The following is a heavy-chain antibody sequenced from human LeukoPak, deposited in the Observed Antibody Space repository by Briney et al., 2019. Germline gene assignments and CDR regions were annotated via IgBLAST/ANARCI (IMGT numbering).Heavy chain of an antibody. V-gene: IGHV1-2*02. Sequence: GASVKVSCKASGYTFTGYYMHWVRQAPGQGLEWMGWINPNSGGTNYAQKFQGRVTMTRNTSISTAYMELSSLRSEDTAVYYCAREAPGQWLVDYWGQGTLVTVSS. CDR1: GYTFTGYY. D-gene: IGHD5-12*01. CDR3: AREAPGQWLVDY. J-gene: IGHJ4*02. CDR2: INPNSGGT.